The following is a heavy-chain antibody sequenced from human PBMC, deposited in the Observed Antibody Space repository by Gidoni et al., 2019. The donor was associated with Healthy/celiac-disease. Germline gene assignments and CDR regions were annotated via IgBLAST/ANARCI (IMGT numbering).Heavy chain of an antibody. CDR3: VKDRYSGYDYFDY. CDR1: GFTFSRYA. CDR2: ISSNGGRK. V-gene: IGHV3-64D*06. D-gene: IGHD5-12*01. J-gene: IGHJ4*02. Sequence: EVQLMESGGGLVQPGGSLRLSGSASGFTFSRYAMQWVRQAPGKGLEYVSAISSNGGRKYYADSVKGRFTISRDNSKNTLYLQMSSLRAEDTAVYYCVKDRYSGYDYFDYWGQGTLVTVSS.